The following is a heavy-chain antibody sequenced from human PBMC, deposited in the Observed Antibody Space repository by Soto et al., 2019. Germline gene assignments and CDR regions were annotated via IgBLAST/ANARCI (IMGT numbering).Heavy chain of an antibody. V-gene: IGHV4-4*02. CDR2: IYHSGST. CDR1: CGSLTSSNW. J-gene: IGHJ3*02. D-gene: IGHD2-15*01. CDR3: ARESKGPYCSGGSCYSGDAFDI. Sequence: TLSLTCAVSCGSLTSSNWWRWVRQPPGKGLEWIGEIYHSGSTNYNPTLKRRITISVDKSKNQFSLKLSNVSAVDSALYYCARESKGPYCSGGSCYSGDAFDIWGQGT.